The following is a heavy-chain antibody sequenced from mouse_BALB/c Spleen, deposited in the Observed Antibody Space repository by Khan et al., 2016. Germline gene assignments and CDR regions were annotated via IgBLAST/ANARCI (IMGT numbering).Heavy chain of an antibody. Sequence: EVQLQESGPGLVKPSQSLSLTCTVTGYSITSDYAWNWIRQFPGNKLEWMGYISYSGSTSYNPSLKSRISITRDTSKNQFFLQLNSVTTEDTATYYCAYYRYEPWFAYWGQGTLVTVSA. D-gene: IGHD2-14*01. CDR2: ISYSGST. J-gene: IGHJ3*01. V-gene: IGHV3-2*02. CDR3: AYYRYEPWFAY. CDR1: GYSITSDYA.